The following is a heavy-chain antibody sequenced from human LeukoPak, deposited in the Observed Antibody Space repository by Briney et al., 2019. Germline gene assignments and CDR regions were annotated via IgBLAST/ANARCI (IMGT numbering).Heavy chain of an antibody. V-gene: IGHV4-34*01. D-gene: IGHD2-15*01. CDR1: GGSFSGYY. CDR3: AGLRDMWGCDH. CDR2: INHSGST. J-gene: IGHJ4*02. Sequence: SETLSLTCAVYGGSFSGYYWSWIRQPPGKGLEWIGEINHSGSTNYNPSLKSRVTISVDTSKNQFSLKLSSVTAADTAVYYCAGLRDMWGCDHWGQGTLVTVSS.